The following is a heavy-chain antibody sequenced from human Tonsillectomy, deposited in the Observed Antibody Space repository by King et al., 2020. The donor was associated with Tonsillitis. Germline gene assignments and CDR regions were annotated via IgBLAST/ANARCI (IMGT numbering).Heavy chain of an antibody. V-gene: IGHV3-64*01. CDR3: ARGGMDV. J-gene: IGHJ6*02. Sequence: VQLVESGGGLVQPGGSLRLSCAASGFTFSNFVIHWVRQAPGKGLEYVSGISSNAGSTYYANSVKGRFTISRDNSKNTVYLEMGSLRAEDMAVYHCARGGMDVWGQGTTVTVSS. CDR1: GFTFSNFV. CDR2: ISSNAGST.